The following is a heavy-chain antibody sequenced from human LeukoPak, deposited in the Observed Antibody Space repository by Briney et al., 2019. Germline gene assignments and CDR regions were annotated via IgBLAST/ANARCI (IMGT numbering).Heavy chain of an antibody. D-gene: IGHD3-9*01. Sequence: SQTLSLTCTVSGGSISSGGYYWSWIRQHPGKGLEWIGYIYYSGSTYYNPSLKSRVTISVDTSKNQFSLKLSSVTAEDTAVYYCATSGVYYDILTGYYSRGWYFDLWGRGTLVTVSS. CDR1: GGSISSGGYY. J-gene: IGHJ2*01. V-gene: IGHV4-31*03. CDR2: IYYSGST. CDR3: ATSGVYYDILTGYYSRGWYFDL.